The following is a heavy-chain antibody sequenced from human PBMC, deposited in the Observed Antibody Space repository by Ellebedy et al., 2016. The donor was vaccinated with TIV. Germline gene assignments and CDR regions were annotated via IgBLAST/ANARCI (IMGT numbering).Heavy chain of an antibody. V-gene: IGHV3-33*08. Sequence: GESLKISCAASGFTFGSYGMHWVRQAPGKGLEWVAVIWYDGSNKYYADSVKGRFTISRDNSKNTLYLQMNSLRAEDTAVYYCARVIYSTSAVGACRYWGQGTLVTVSS. D-gene: IGHD6-6*01. CDR3: ARVIYSTSAVGACRY. CDR1: GFTFGSYG. CDR2: IWYDGSNK. J-gene: IGHJ4*02.